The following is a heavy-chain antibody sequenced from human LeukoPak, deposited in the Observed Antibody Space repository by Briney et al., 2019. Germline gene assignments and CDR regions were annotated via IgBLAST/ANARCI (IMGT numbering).Heavy chain of an antibody. V-gene: IGHV4-59*01. CDR2: VYYSGNA. CDR1: GGSISTYY. Sequence: SETLSLTCTVSGGSISTYYWTWIRQPPGKGLEWIAYVYYSGNAKYNPSLKSRVTISVDTSKNQFYLKLSSVTAADTAVYYCARVGSGSFDYWGQGTLVAVS. D-gene: IGHD1-26*01. J-gene: IGHJ4*02. CDR3: ARVGSGSFDY.